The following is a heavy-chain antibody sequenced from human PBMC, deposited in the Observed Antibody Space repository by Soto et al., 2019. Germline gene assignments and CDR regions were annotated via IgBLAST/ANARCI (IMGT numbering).Heavy chain of an antibody. CDR1: GFTFSSYA. CDR2: ISGSGGST. V-gene: IGHV3-23*01. Sequence: GGSLRLSCAASGFTFSSYAMSWVRQAPGKGLEWVSAISGSGGSTYYADSVKGRFTISRDNSKNTLYLQMNSLRAEDTAVYDCARGDFWSGYFFDYWGQGTLVTVSS. CDR3: ARGDFWSGYFFDY. D-gene: IGHD3-3*01. J-gene: IGHJ4*02.